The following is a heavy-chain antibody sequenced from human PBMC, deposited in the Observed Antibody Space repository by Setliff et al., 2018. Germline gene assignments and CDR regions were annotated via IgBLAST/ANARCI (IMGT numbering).Heavy chain of an antibody. Sequence: GESLTISCKGSGYSFTSYWIGWVRQMPGKGLEWMGIIYPGDSDTRYSPSFQGQATISADKSISTAYLQWSSLKASDTAMYYCARQARGYYYDSSGYYRASPGYYYMDVWGKGTTVTVSS. CDR2: IYPGDSDT. J-gene: IGHJ6*03. D-gene: IGHD3-22*01. CDR1: GYSFTSYW. V-gene: IGHV5-51*01. CDR3: ARQARGYYYDSSGYYRASPGYYYMDV.